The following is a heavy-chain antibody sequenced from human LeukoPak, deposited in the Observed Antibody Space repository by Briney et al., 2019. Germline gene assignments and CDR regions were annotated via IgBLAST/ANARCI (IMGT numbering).Heavy chain of an antibody. Sequence: GASVKVSCKASGYTFTSYDINWVRQATGQGLEWMGWMNPNSGNTGYAQKFQGRVTMTRDTSISTAYMELSRLRSDDTAVYYCARRGSYSSSWYADYWGQGTLVTVSS. V-gene: IGHV1-8*01. CDR2: MNPNSGNT. J-gene: IGHJ4*02. CDR3: ARRGSYSSSWYADY. D-gene: IGHD6-13*01. CDR1: GYTFTSYD.